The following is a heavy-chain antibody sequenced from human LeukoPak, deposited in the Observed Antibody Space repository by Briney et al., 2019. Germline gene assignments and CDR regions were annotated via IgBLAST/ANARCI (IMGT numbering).Heavy chain of an antibody. CDR1: GYSFTSYW. D-gene: IGHD1-1*01. CDR3: ARHLQQYSSTASLDY. Sequence: GESLKISCKGSGYSFTSYWIGWVRQMPAKDVQGMVVIYPGDSDTKYSPSFQSQVTISADKSISNAYLQWSSLKASDTAMYYCARHLQQYSSTASLDYWGQGTLVTVSS. CDR2: IYPGDSDT. J-gene: IGHJ4*02. V-gene: IGHV5-51*01.